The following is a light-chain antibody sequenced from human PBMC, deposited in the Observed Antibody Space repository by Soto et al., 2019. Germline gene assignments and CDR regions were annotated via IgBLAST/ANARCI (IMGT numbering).Light chain of an antibody. CDR1: GSNIGAGYD. CDR3: QSYDSSLSPWV. CDR2: GNN. Sequence: QSVLTQPPSVSGAPGQRVTISCTGSGSNIGAGYDVHWYQQLPGTAPKLLIYGNNNRPSGVPDRFSGSKSDTSASLAITGLQAEDEAVYYCQSYDSSLSPWVFGGGTQLNVL. V-gene: IGLV1-40*01. J-gene: IGLJ3*02.